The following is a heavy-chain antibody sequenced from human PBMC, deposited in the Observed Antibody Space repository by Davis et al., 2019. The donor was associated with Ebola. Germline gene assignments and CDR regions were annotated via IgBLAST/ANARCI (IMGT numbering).Heavy chain of an antibody. Sequence: GESLKISCKGSGYSFTSYWIGWVRQMPGKGLEWMGIIYPGDSDTRYSSSFQGQVTISADKSISTAYLQWSSLKASDTAMYYCARRPIYYYDSSGYLDYWGQGTLVTVSS. CDR3: ARRPIYYYDSSGYLDY. V-gene: IGHV5-51*01. D-gene: IGHD3-22*01. CDR2: IYPGDSDT. CDR1: GYSFTSYW. J-gene: IGHJ4*02.